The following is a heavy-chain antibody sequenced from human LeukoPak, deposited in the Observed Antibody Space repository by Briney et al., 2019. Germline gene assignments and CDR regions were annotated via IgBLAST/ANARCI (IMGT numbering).Heavy chain of an antibody. CDR3: ANAIYYYYGMDV. V-gene: IGHV3-23*01. CDR1: GFTFSSYA. CDR2: ISGSGGST. Sequence: GGSLRLSCAASGFTFSSYAMSWVRQAPGKGLEWVSAISGSGGSTYYADSVKGRLTISRDNSKNTLYLQMNSLRAEDTAVYYCANAIYYYYGMDVWGKGTTVTVSS. D-gene: IGHD2-2*01. J-gene: IGHJ6*04.